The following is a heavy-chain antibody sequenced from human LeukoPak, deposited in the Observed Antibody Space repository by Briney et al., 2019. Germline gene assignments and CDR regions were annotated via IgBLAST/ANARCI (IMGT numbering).Heavy chain of an antibody. J-gene: IGHJ6*03. CDR3: AKELIPIAVAGTPFYYYMDV. CDR2: INWNGGST. V-gene: IGHV3-20*04. Sequence: GGSLRLSCAASGFTFDDYGMSWVRQAPGKGLEWVSGINWNGGSTGYADSVKGRFTISRDNAKNSLYLQMNSLRAEDTALYYCAKELIPIAVAGTPFYYYMDVWGKGTTVTISS. CDR1: GFTFDDYG. D-gene: IGHD6-19*01.